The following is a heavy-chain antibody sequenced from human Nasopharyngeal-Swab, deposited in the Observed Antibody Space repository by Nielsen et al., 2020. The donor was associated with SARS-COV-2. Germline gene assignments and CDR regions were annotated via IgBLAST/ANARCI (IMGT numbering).Heavy chain of an antibody. CDR2: ISSSGSTI. D-gene: IGHD5-12*01. CDR3: ARARGYTGYCFDY. V-gene: IGHV3-11*01. CDR1: GFTFSDYY. J-gene: IGHJ4*02. Sequence: GESLQISCSASGFTFSDYYMSWIRQAPGKGLEWVSYISSSGSTIYYADSVKGRFTISRDNAKNSLYLQMNSLRAEDTDVYYCARARGYTGYCFDYWGQGTLVTVSS.